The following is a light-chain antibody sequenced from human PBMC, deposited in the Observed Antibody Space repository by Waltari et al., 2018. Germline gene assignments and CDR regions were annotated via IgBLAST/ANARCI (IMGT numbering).Light chain of an antibody. CDR2: KAS. Sequence: DIQVTQSPSTLSVSVGDTVTISCRASQTINIWMTWYQQKPGRAPKVVIYKASSLESGVPSRFSGSGSGTDFTLTISSLQPDDFAIYFCQQYGSFPATFGQGTRVDMK. CDR3: QQYGSFPAT. CDR1: QTINIW. J-gene: IGKJ1*01. V-gene: IGKV1-5*03.